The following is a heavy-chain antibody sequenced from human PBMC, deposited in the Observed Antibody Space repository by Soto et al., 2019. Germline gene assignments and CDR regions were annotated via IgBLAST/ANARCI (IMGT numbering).Heavy chain of an antibody. V-gene: IGHV1-46*01. CDR3: ARDHAGLATIFGVDFDY. J-gene: IGHJ4*02. D-gene: IGHD3-3*01. CDR2: INPSGGST. CDR1: GYTFTSYY. Sequence: ASVKVSCKASGYTFTSYYMHWVRQAPGQGLEWMGIINPSGGSTSYAQKFQGRVTMTRDTSTSTVYMELSSLRSEDTAVYYCARDHAGLATIFGVDFDYWGQGTLVTVSS.